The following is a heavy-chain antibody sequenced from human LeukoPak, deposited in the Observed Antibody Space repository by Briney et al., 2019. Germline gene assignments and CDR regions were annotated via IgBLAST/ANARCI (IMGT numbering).Heavy chain of an antibody. J-gene: IGHJ4*02. CDR3: ARGNDY. CDR1: GYSMSSGYF. Sequence: SETLSLTCTVSGYSMSSGYFWGWIRQPPGKGLEWIGSIYHSGNTHYNPSLKSRVTISVDTSKNQFSLKLGSVAAADTAVYYCARGNDYWGQGILVTVSS. CDR2: IYHSGNT. V-gene: IGHV4-38-2*02.